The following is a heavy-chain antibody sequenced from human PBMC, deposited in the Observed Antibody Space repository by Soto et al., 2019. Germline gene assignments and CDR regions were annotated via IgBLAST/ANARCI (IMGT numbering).Heavy chain of an antibody. CDR3: ARDFLTPGFYYYYGMDV. CDR1: GGSISSYY. D-gene: IGHD1-20*01. CDR2: IYYSGST. J-gene: IGHJ6*02. V-gene: IGHV4-59*01. Sequence: ASETLSLTCPVSGGSISSYYWSWIRQPPGKGLEWIGYIYYSGSTNNNPSLKSRVTISVDTSKNQFSLKLSSVTAADTAVYYCARDFLTPGFYYYYGMDVWGQGTTVTVSS.